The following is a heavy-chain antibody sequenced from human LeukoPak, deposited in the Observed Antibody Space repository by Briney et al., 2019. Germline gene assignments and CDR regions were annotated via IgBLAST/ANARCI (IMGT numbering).Heavy chain of an antibody. Sequence: PGGSLRLSCAASGFTFSSYSMNWGRQAPGKGLEWVSHISSSSSTIYYADSVKGRFNISRDNANNSLYLQMNSLRDEDTAVYYCARDYDSSGYYHIHFDYWGQGTLVTVSS. CDR1: GFTFSSYS. CDR2: ISSSSSTI. V-gene: IGHV3-48*02. J-gene: IGHJ4*02. D-gene: IGHD3-22*01. CDR3: ARDYDSSGYYHIHFDY.